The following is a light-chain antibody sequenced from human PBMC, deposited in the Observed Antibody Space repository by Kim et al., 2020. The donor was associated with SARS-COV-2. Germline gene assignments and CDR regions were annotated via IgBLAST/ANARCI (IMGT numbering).Light chain of an antibody. CDR2: GKN. CDR1: SLRSYY. CDR3: NSRDSSGNHYV. Sequence: AVGQTVRSTCQGDSLRSYYASWYQQKPGQAPVLVIYGKNNRPSGIPDRFSGSSSGNTASLIITGAQAEDEADYYCNSRDSSGNHYVFGTGTKVTVL. J-gene: IGLJ1*01. V-gene: IGLV3-19*01.